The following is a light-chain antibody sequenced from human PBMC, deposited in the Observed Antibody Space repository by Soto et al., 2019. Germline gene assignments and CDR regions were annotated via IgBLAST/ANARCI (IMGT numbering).Light chain of an antibody. CDR1: QGISSSH. CDR3: QQFGSSRWT. V-gene: IGKV3-20*01. J-gene: IGKJ1*01. CDR2: GAS. Sequence: EIVLTQSPGTLSLSPGEIATLSFSASQGISSSHLAWYQQKPGQAPRLLIYGASNRATGIPDRFSGHGSGTDFTLTISRLEPEDSAVFYCQQFGSSRWTFGQGTKVDIK.